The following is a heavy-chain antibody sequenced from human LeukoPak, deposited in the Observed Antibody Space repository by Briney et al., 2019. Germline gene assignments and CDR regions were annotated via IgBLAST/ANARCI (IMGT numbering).Heavy chain of an antibody. CDR1: GFTFSRFN. Sequence: GGSLRLSCAASGFTFSRFNMNWVRQAPGKGLEWVANIKDDGSEIYSVDSVKGRFTISRDNAKNSLYLQMSSLRAEDTAVYYYARARIDYWGQGTLVTVSS. D-gene: IGHD1-14*01. J-gene: IGHJ4*02. CDR2: IKDDGSEI. V-gene: IGHV3-7*04. CDR3: ARARIDY.